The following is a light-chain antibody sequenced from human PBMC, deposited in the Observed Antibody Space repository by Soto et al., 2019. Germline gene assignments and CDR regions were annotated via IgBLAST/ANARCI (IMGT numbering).Light chain of an antibody. CDR2: DVS. V-gene: IGLV2-14*01. CDR1: SSDVGGYNY. CDR3: SSYTSSSTLYV. Sequence: QSAVTQPASVSGSPGQSITISCTGTSSDVGGYNYVSWYQQHPGKAPKLMIYDVSNRPSGVSNRFSGSKSGNTASLTISGLQAEDEADYSCSSYTSSSTLYVFGTGTKVTVL. J-gene: IGLJ1*01.